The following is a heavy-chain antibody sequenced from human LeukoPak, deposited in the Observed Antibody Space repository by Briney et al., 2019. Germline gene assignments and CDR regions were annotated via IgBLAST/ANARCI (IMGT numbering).Heavy chain of an antibody. V-gene: IGHV4-30-2*01. CDR2: IYHSGST. Sequence: SQTLSLTCTVSGGSISSGGYYWSWIRQPPGKGLEWIGYIYHSGSTYYNPSLKSRVTISVDRSKNQFSLKLSSVTAADTAVYYCAREIGGNGGYFDYWGQGTLVTVSS. D-gene: IGHD4-23*01. J-gene: IGHJ4*02. CDR3: AREIGGNGGYFDY. CDR1: GGSISSGGYY.